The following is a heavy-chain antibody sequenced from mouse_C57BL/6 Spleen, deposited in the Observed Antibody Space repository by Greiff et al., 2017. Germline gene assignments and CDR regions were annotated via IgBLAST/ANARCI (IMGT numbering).Heavy chain of an antibody. J-gene: IGHJ2*01. Sequence: EVKLVESGGGLVKPGGSLKLSCAASGFTFSSYTMSWVRQTPEKRLEWVATISGGGGNTYYPDRVKGRFTISRDNAKNTLYLQMSSLRAEDTALYYGARLSGNWDVPLYFDYWGQGTTRTVSS. D-gene: IGHD4-1*01. CDR3: ARLSGNWDVPLYFDY. CDR1: GFTFSSYT. V-gene: IGHV5-9*01. CDR2: ISGGGGNT.